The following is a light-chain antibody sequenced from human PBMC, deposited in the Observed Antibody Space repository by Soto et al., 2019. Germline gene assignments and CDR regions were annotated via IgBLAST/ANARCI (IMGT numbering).Light chain of an antibody. V-gene: IGKV3-11*01. J-gene: IGKJ3*01. CDR3: QQRSNWPLFT. CDR1: QSVSSY. CDR2: DAS. Sequence: EIVLTQSPATLSLSPGERATLSCRASQSVSSYLAWYQQKPGQAPRLLIYDASNRATGIPARFSGSGSGTDLTLTISSLEPEDFAVYYCQQRSNWPLFTFGPWTKVDIK.